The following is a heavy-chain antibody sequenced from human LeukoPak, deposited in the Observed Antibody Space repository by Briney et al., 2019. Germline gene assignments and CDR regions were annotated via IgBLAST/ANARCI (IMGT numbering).Heavy chain of an antibody. D-gene: IGHD1-14*01. CDR2: IYYSGNT. CDR3: ARRGSGASLEYYFDL. J-gene: IGHJ2*01. V-gene: IGHV4-59*08. CDR1: GGSISSYY. Sequence: PSETLSLTCTVSGGSISSYYWSWIRQPPGKGLGYIGYIYYSGNTNSNPSLNSRVTISVDTSKNQFSLKLSSVTAADTAVYYCARRGSGASLEYYFDLWGRGTLVTVSS.